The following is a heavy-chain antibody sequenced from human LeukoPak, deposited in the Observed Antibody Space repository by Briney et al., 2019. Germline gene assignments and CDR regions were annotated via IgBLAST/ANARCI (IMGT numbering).Heavy chain of an antibody. J-gene: IGHJ3*02. V-gene: IGHV3-48*03. CDR2: IGIRPTTT. CDR3: APSGASEISWAFNI. Sequence: PGGSLRLSCARSGFTFSTYEMNWIREAPGQGLESISYIGIRPTTTYYAQSVRGRITISRDNTKNSVYPQTTSLSGDDAAIYYCAPSGASEISWAFNIWGQGTMVAVSS. D-gene: IGHD3-3*01. CDR1: GFTFSTYE.